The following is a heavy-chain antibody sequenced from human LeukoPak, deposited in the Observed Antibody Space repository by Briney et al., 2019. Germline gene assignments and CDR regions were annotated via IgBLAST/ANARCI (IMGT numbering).Heavy chain of an antibody. D-gene: IGHD2-15*01. J-gene: IGHJ5*02. V-gene: IGHV4-34*01. Sequence: SETLSLTCAVYGGSFSGYYWSWIRQPPGKGLEWIGEINYSGSTNYNPSLKSRVTISVDTTKNQFSLKLSSVTAADTAVYYCARSLKVVVAATNNWFDPWGQGTLVTVSS. CDR3: ARSLKVVVAATNNWFDP. CDR1: GGSFSGYY. CDR2: INYSGST.